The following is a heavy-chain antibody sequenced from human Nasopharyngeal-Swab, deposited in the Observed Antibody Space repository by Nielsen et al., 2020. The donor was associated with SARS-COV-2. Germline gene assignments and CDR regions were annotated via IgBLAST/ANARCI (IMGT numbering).Heavy chain of an antibody. J-gene: IGHJ6*03. Sequence: WIRQPPGKGLEWIGEIYHSGSTNYNPSLKSRVTISVDKSKNQFSLKLSSVTAADTAVYYCASPQGSSGHYYMDVWGKGTTVNVSS. D-gene: IGHD3-22*01. V-gene: IGHV4-4*02. CDR2: IYHSGST. CDR3: ASPQGSSGHYYMDV.